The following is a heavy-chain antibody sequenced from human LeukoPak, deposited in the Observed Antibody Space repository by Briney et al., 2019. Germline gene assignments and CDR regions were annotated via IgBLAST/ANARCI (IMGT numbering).Heavy chain of an antibody. CDR1: GGTFSSYA. D-gene: IGHD2-2*01. V-gene: IGHV1-69*05. Sequence: SVKVSCKASGGTFSSYAISWVRQAPGQGLEWMGGIIPIFGTANYAQKFQGRVTITTDESTSTAYMELSSLRSEDTAVYYCAIGYQLPPPHRYLDFRGQGTLVTVSS. CDR2: IIPIFGTA. J-gene: IGHJ4*02. CDR3: AIGYQLPPPHRYLDF.